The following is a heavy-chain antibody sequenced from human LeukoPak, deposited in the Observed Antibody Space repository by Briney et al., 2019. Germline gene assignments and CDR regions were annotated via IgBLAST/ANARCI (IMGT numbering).Heavy chain of an antibody. CDR1: GFTFSSYA. CDR2: ISYDGSIK. V-gene: IGHV3-30-3*01. Sequence: GGSLRLSCAASGFTFSSYAMHWVRQAPGKGLEWVAVISYDGSIKYYADSVKGRFTISRDNSKNTLYLQMNSLRAEDTAVHYCARDYYDSSGYYPLGYFDYWGQGTLVTVSS. D-gene: IGHD3-22*01. J-gene: IGHJ4*02. CDR3: ARDYYDSSGYYPLGYFDY.